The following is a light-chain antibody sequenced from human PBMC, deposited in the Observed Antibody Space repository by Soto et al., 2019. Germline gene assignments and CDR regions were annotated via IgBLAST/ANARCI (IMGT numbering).Light chain of an antibody. Sequence: DTVLTQSPGTLSLTSGERATLSCRASQSISGTYLAWYQQKPGQSPRLLIYSASTRAPGIPDRFSRSGSGTDFTLTISRLEPEDFVVYYCQHYGSSPSTFGRGTKVEIK. J-gene: IGKJ1*01. CDR2: SAS. CDR1: QSISGTY. V-gene: IGKV3-20*01. CDR3: QHYGSSPST.